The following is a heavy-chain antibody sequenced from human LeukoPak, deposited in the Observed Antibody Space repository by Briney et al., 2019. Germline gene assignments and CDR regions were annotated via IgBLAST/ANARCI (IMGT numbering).Heavy chain of an antibody. Sequence: PGGSLRLSCAASGFTFSSYAMSWVRQAPGKGREGVSAISGSGGSTYYADSVKGRFTISRDNSKNTLYLQMNSLRAEDTAVYYCAREDTAMVRDFDYWGQGTLVTVSS. CDR2: ISGSGGST. D-gene: IGHD5-18*01. J-gene: IGHJ4*02. CDR1: GFTFSSYA. CDR3: AREDTAMVRDFDY. V-gene: IGHV3-23*01.